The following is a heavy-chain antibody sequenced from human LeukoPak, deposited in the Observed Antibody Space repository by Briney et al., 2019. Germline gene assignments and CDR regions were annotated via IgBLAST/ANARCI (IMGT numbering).Heavy chain of an antibody. V-gene: IGHV1-18*01. D-gene: IGHD3-22*01. CDR1: GYTFTKYG. CDR2: ISAYSDNT. J-gene: IGHJ4*02. Sequence: GASVKVSRKASGYTFTKYGVSWVRQAPGQGLAWMGWISAYSDNTDYAPKFQGRITVTKDPSTDTAYMELRSLRPDDTAVYYCVKEGYDRGGYYGHWGQGALVTVSS. CDR3: VKEGYDRGGYYGH.